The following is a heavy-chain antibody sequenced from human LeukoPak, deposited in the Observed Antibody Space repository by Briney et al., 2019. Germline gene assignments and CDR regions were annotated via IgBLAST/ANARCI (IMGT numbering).Heavy chain of an antibody. D-gene: IGHD3-3*01. J-gene: IGHJ5*02. V-gene: IGHV5-51*01. CDR3: ARLPDYDFWSGSNWFDP. CDR2: IYPGDSDT. Sequence: GESLKISCKGSGYSFTSYWIGWVRQMPGKGLEWMGIIYPGDSDTRYSLSFQGQVTISADKSISTAYLQWSSLKASDTAMYYCARLPDYDFWSGSNWFDPWGQGTLVTVSS. CDR1: GYSFTSYW.